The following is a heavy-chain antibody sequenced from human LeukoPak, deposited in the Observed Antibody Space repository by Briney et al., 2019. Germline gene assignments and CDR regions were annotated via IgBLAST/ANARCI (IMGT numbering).Heavy chain of an antibody. Sequence: GGSLRLSCAASGFTFRSYWMLWVRQPPGMGLVWVSRINSDGSNTTYAYSVKGRFTISRDNAKNTLFLQKNSLRAEDTAVYYCVGGLGDYWGQGTLVSVSS. D-gene: IGHD3-3*01. CDR2: INSDGSNT. V-gene: IGHV3-74*03. CDR1: GFTFRSYW. CDR3: VGGLGDY. J-gene: IGHJ4*02.